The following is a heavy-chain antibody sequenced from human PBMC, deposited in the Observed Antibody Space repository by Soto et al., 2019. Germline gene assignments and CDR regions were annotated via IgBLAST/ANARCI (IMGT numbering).Heavy chain of an antibody. J-gene: IGHJ6*03. D-gene: IGHD5-12*01. V-gene: IGHV4-4*08. CDR1: GGSINNYY. CDR3: ARTAGAYSGSSYYSSYYYMDV. CDR2: IEKSGSA. Sequence: QGQLQESGPGLVRPSETLSLTCAVSGGSINNYYWAWIRQPPGKGLQWIGYIEKSGSANYNPSLGSRVTQSVEASKNQFSREVTSVSAPDTAVYYCARTAGAYSGSSYYSSYYYMDVWGKGTTVIVSS.